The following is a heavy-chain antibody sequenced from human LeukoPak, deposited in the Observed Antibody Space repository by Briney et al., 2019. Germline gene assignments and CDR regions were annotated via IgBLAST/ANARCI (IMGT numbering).Heavy chain of an antibody. D-gene: IGHD3-3*01. V-gene: IGHV3-9*03. CDR3: AKGAGYDFWSGSLDP. Sequence: SGRSLRLSCAASGFTFDDYAMHWVRQAPGKGLEWVSGISWNSGSIGYADSVKGRFTISRDNAKNSLYLQMNSLRAEDMALYYCAKGAGYDFWSGSLDPWGQGTVVTVSS. CDR2: ISWNSGSI. CDR1: GFTFDDYA. J-gene: IGHJ5*02.